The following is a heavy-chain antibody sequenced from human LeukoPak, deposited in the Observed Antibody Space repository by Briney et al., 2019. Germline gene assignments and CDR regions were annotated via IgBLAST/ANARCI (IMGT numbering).Heavy chain of an antibody. D-gene: IGHD3-16*01. CDR1: GYTFTSYD. V-gene: IGHV1-8*01. CDR2: MNPNSGNT. J-gene: IGHJ6*02. Sequence: ASVKVSCKASGYTFTSYDINWVRQATGQGLEWMGWMNPNSGNTGYAQKFQGRVTMTRNTSISTAYMELSSLRSEDTAVYYCARGAVGGDYVWGSYTPWQDGMDVWGQGTTVTVSS. CDR3: ARGAVGGDYVWGSYTPWQDGMDV.